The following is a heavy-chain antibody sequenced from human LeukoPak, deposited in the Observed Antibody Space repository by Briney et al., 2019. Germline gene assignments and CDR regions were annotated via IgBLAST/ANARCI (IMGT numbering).Heavy chain of an antibody. CDR3: GSPKYYDFWGGADY. CDR2: ISASGGT. Sequence: GGSLRLSCAVSGFTFSSYAMTWVRQAPGKGLEWVSAISASGGTHYADSVKGRFTISRDNSKNTLFLQMNNLRAEDTAVYYCGSPKYYDFWGGADYWGQGTLVTVSS. CDR1: GFTFSSYA. D-gene: IGHD3-3*01. V-gene: IGHV3-23*01. J-gene: IGHJ4*02.